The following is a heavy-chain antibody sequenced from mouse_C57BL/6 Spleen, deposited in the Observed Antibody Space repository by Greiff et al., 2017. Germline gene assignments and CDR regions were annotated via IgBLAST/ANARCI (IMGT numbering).Heavy chain of an antibody. CDR2: IHPNSGST. J-gene: IGHJ3*01. D-gene: IGHD1-1*01. V-gene: IGHV1-64*01. CDR3: ARYYGSSYWFAY. CDR1: GYTFTSYW. Sequence: QVQLQQSGAELVKPGASVKLSCKASGYTFTSYWMHWVKQRPGQGLEWIGMIHPNSGSTNYNEKFKSKATLTVDKSSSTAYMQLSSLTSEDSAVYYCARYYGSSYWFAYWGQGTLVTVSA.